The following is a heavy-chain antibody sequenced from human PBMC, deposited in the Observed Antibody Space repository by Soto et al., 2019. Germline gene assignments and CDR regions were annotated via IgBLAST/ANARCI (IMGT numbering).Heavy chain of an antibody. CDR3: ARRARPDFYYMDV. Sequence: GSLRLSCPASGITLSHFWMHWVRQAPGKGLEYVSGISSNGVGTYYANSVQGRFTISRDNSKNTVYLQMGSLRPEDMAVYYCARRARPDFYYMDVWGKGTTVTVSS. CDR1: GITLSHFW. CDR2: ISSNGVGT. V-gene: IGHV3-64*01. J-gene: IGHJ6*03. D-gene: IGHD6-6*01.